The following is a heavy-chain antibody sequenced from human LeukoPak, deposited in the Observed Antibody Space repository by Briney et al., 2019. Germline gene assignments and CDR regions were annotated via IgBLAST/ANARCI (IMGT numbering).Heavy chain of an antibody. CDR1: GGTFNSYA. V-gene: IGHV1-69*13. CDR2: IISVSGTT. Sequence: APVKVSCKASGGTFNSYAINWVRQAPGQRLEWMGGIISVSGTTNYAQNFQVGVTINADESTTTAYMELSSLRSEDTAVYYCGTPHKYYDIWRGYCPFDIWGQGTLVTVSS. D-gene: IGHD3-3*01. J-gene: IGHJ5*02. CDR3: GTPHKYYDIWRGYCPFDI.